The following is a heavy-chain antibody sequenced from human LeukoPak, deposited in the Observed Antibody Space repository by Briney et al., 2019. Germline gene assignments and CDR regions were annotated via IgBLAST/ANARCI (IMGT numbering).Heavy chain of an antibody. CDR2: INHSGST. J-gene: IGHJ4*02. Sequence: PSETLSLACAVYGGSFSGYYWSWIRQPLGKGLEWIGEINHSGSTNYNPSLKSRVTISVDTSKNQFSLKLSSVTAADTAVYYCARGRYLRFDYWGQGTLVTVSS. D-gene: IGHD3-16*02. CDR1: GGSFSGYY. CDR3: ARGRYLRFDY. V-gene: IGHV4-34*01.